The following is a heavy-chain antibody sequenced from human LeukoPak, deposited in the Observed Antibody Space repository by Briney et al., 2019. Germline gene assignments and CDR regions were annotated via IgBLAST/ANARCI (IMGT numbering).Heavy chain of an antibody. J-gene: IGHJ5*02. D-gene: IGHD3-3*01. CDR1: GFTFNNYG. V-gene: IGHV3-30*02. Sequence: GGSLRLSCAASGFTFNNYGVHWVRQAPGKGLEWVAFIGHDGSKKYSADSVKGRFTISRDNSKNTVYLQMSSLRAEDTAMYYCAKDIQDFWSAFSLHHWGQGTLLTVSS. CDR3: AKDIQDFWSAFSLHH. CDR2: IGHDGSKK.